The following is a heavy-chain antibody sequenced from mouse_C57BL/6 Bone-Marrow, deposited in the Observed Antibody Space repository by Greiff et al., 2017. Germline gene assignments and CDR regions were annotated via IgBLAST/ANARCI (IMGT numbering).Heavy chain of an antibody. J-gene: IGHJ2*01. CDR3: ATLRANCDW. CDR1: GFTISDYE. Sequence: EVQGVESGGGLVKPGGSLKLSCAASGFTISDYEMHWVRQATEKGLEWVAYISSGSSTIYYADNVQGRFTISRDTAANTPFLQMTSRRSEDTAMLYCATLRANCDWWGQGTTLTVSS. V-gene: IGHV5-17*01. CDR2: ISSGSSTI. D-gene: IGHD1-1*01.